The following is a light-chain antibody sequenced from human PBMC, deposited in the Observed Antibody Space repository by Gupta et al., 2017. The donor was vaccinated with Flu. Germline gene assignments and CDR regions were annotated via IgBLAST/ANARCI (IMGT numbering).Light chain of an antibody. CDR3: VLYMGSGIWV. J-gene: IGLJ3*02. CDR2: STN. Sequence: QPVVTQEPSISVSPGGTVTLTCGLSSGSVSTSYYPSWYQQTPGQAPRTLIYSTNTRSAGVPFRFSGSILGNKAALTITGAQADDESDYYCVLYMGSGIWVFGGGTKLTVL. V-gene: IGLV8-61*01. CDR1: SGSVSTSYY.